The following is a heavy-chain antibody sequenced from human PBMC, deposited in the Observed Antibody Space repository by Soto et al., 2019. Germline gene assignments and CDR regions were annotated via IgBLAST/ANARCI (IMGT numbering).Heavy chain of an antibody. V-gene: IGHV4-59*01. CDR1: GGSIRRYY. CDR2: IYYTGST. D-gene: IGHD1-26*01. Sequence: VQLQESGPGLVTPSETLSLTCSVFGGSIRRYYWCWIRQSPGKGLEWIGSIYYTGSTYYNPSLTSRVAISVDTSKNQFSLKLSAVTAADTAVYYCAGEGGYYYWGQGTLVTVSS. CDR3: AGEGGYYY. J-gene: IGHJ4*02.